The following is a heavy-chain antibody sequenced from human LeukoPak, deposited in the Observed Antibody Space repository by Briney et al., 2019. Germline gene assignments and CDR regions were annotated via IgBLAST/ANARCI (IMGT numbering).Heavy chain of an antibody. Sequence: PSETLSLTCTVSGGSISSSSYYWGWIRQPPGKGLEWIGSIYYSGSTYYNPSLKSRVTISVDTSKNQFSLKLSSVTAADTAVYYCARQTALLWFGDHYPPYFDYWGQGTLVTVSS. CDR2: IYYSGST. D-gene: IGHD3-10*01. V-gene: IGHV4-39*01. CDR3: ARQTALLWFGDHYPPYFDY. J-gene: IGHJ4*02. CDR1: GGSISSSSYY.